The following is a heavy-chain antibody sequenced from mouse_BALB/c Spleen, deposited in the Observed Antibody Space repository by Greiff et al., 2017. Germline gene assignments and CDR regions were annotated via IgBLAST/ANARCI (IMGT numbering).Heavy chain of an antibody. CDR2: IYPGSGNT. CDR3: AREEGYPFAY. CDR1: GYTFTDYY. D-gene: IGHD2-2*01. V-gene: IGHV1-84*02. Sequence: QVQLQQSGPELVKPGASVKISCKASGYTFTDYYINWVKQKPGQGLEWIGRIYPGSGNTKYNEKFKGKATLTVDTSSSTAYMQLSSLTSEDTAVYFCAREEGYPFAYWGQGTLVTVSA. J-gene: IGHJ3*01.